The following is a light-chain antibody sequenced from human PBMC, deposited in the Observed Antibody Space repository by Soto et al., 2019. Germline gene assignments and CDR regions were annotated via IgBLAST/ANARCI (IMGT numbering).Light chain of an antibody. CDR2: KAS. CDR1: QSISSW. J-gene: IGKJ1*01. CDR3: QQDNSLWT. V-gene: IGKV1-5*03. Sequence: DIQMTQSPSTLSASVGDRVTITCRASQSISSWLAWYQQKPGKAPKLLIYKASSLESGVPSRFSGSGSGTEFTLTISSLQPDDFAAYYCQQDNSLWTFGQGTKVEIK.